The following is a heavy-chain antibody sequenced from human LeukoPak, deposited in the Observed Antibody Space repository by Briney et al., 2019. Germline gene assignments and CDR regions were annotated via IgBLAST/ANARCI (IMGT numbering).Heavy chain of an antibody. D-gene: IGHD5-12*01. CDR3: ARVPNVDIVATTLYNWFDP. J-gene: IGHJ5*02. CDR1: GGTFSSYA. Sequence: GASVKVSCKASGGTFSSYAISWVRQAPGQGLEWMGGIIPIFGTANYAQKFQGRVTITADESTSTAYMELSSLRSEDTTVYYCARVPNVDIVATTLYNWFDPWGQGTLVTVSS. V-gene: IGHV1-69*13. CDR2: IIPIFGTA.